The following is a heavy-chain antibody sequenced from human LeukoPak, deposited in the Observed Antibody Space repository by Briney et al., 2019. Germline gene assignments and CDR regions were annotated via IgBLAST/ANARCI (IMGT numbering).Heavy chain of an antibody. D-gene: IGHD3-10*02. V-gene: IGHV3-7*01. CDR3: TRDSQDSYVYYMVV. J-gene: IGHJ6*03. CDR1: GFTFSPYW. Sequence: GGSLRLSCAASGFTFSPYWMSWVRQAPGKGPEWVANINQDGSVKYYVDSVKGRFTISRDSAKNSLYLQMNSLRAEDTAVYYCTRDSQDSYVYYMVVWGKGTTVTVSS. CDR2: INQDGSVK.